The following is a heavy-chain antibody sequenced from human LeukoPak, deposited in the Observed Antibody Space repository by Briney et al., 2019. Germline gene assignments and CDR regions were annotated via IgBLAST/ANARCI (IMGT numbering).Heavy chain of an antibody. CDR3: ASGGCCGGSSCYPNWFDP. Sequence: SETLSLTCTVSGGSINSYYWSWIRQTPGKGLEWIGYIFYSGSTNYNYNPSLKSLVTISVDTSKSQFSLKLSSVTAADTAIYYCASGGCCGGSSCYPNWFDPWGQGTLVTVSS. CDR2: IFYSGSTNY. V-gene: IGHV4-59*01. CDR1: GGSINSYY. J-gene: IGHJ5*02. D-gene: IGHD2-15*01.